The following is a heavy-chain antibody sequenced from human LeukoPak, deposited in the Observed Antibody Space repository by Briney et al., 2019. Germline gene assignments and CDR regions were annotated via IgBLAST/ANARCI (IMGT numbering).Heavy chain of an antibody. CDR3: AKDQWLRLDY. Sequence: GGSLRLSCAASGFTFSSYEMNWVRQAPGKGLDWVAFIRYDGCNKYYPDSVKGRFTISRDNSKNTLYLQMNSLRAEDTAVYYCAKDQWLRLDYWGQGTLVTVSS. CDR2: IRYDGCNK. V-gene: IGHV3-30*02. D-gene: IGHD5-12*01. CDR1: GFTFSSYE. J-gene: IGHJ4*02.